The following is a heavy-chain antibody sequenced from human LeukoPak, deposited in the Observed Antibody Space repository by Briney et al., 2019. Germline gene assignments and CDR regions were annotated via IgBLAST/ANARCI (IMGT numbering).Heavy chain of an antibody. Sequence: PGGSLRLSCAASGFTFSSYEMNWVRQAPGKGLVWVSRINSDGSSTSYADSVKGRFTISRDNAKNTLYLQMNSLRAEDTAVYYCARVYQSGSYVSPFDYWGQGTLVTVSS. D-gene: IGHD1-26*01. J-gene: IGHJ4*02. CDR2: INSDGSST. CDR1: GFTFSSYE. CDR3: ARVYQSGSYVSPFDY. V-gene: IGHV3-74*01.